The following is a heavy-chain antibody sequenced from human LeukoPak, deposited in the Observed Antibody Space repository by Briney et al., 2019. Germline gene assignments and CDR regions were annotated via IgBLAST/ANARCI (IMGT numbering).Heavy chain of an antibody. CDR1: GFTFDDYA. CDR2: ISWNSGSI. Sequence: GRSLRLSCAASGFTFDDYAMHWVRQAPGKGLEWVSGISWNSGSIGYADSVKGRFTISRDNAKNTLYLQMNSLRAEDTAVYYCAVLVRYYYYGMDVWGQGTTVTVSS. CDR3: AVLVRYYYYGMDV. V-gene: IGHV3-9*01. J-gene: IGHJ6*02. D-gene: IGHD2-15*01.